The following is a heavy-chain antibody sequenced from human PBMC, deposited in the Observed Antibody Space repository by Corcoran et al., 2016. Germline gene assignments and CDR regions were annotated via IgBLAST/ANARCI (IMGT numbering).Heavy chain of an antibody. CDR2: INAGNGNT. D-gene: IGHD3-10*01. V-gene: IGHV1-3*01. CDR3: ARIGVYLWFGEENWFDP. Sequence: QVQLVQSGAEVKKPGASVKVSCKASGYTFTSYAMHWVRQAPGQRLEWMGWINAGNGNTKYSQKFQGRVTITRDTSASTAYMELSSLRSEDTAGYYWARIGVYLWFGEENWFDPLGQGTLVTVSS. J-gene: IGHJ5*02. CDR1: GYTFTSYA.